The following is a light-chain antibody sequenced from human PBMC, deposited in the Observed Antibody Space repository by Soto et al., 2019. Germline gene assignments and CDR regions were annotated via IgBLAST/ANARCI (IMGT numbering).Light chain of an antibody. CDR3: QQYNSYSYT. CDR1: QSISSW. V-gene: IGKV1-5*03. J-gene: IGKJ2*01. CDR2: KAS. Sequence: DIQMTQSPSTLAASVGDRVTITCLASQSISSWLAWYQQKPGKAPKLLIYKASSLQSGVPSRFRGSGSGTEFTLTISSLQPDDFATYYCQQYNSYSYTFGQGTKVDIK.